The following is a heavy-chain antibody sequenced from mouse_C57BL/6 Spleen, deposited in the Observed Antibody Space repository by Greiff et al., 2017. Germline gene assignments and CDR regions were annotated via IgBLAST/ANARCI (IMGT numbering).Heavy chain of an antibody. J-gene: IGHJ3*01. CDR1: GYSFTSGSY. CDR2: IPYDGSN. Sequence: EVKLQESGPGLVKPSQSLSLTCSVTGYSFTSGSYWYWIRQFPGNHLGWLVFIPYDGSNNYNPSLKNRISITRDTSKNQFFLKLNSGTTEDTATYYGARGEAPLGALAYWGQGTLVTVSA. D-gene: IGHD4-1*01. V-gene: IGHV3-6*01. CDR3: ARGEAPLGALAY.